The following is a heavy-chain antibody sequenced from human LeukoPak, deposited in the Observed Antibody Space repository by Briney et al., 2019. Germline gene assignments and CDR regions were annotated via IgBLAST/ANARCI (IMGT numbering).Heavy chain of an antibody. D-gene: IGHD1-26*01. V-gene: IGHV4-38-2*02. CDR3: ARVRVGAKLDY. CDR2: IYHSGST. Sequence: TGGSLRLSCTASGFTFSNAGMNWVRQAPGKGLEWIGSIYHSGSTYYNPSLKSRVTISVDTSKNQFSLKLSSVTAADTAVYYCARVRVGAKLDYWGQGTLVTVSS. J-gene: IGHJ4*02. CDR1: GFTFSNAG.